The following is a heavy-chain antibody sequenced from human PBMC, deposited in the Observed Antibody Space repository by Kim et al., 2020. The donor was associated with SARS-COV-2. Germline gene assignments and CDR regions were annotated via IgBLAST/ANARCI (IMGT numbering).Heavy chain of an antibody. V-gene: IGHV4-34*01. D-gene: IGHD6-6*01. CDR3: ARGVDRVYYFDS. Sequence: NHDPSRQARVSRSLDTSRNQLSLKLSSVTAADTAVYYCARGVDRVYYFDSWGQGTLVTVSS. J-gene: IGHJ4*02.